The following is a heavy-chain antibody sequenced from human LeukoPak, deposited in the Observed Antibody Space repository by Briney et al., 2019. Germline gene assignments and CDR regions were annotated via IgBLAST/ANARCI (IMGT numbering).Heavy chain of an antibody. CDR1: GYTFTGYY. CDR3: ARSTMVRGVTRTLD. Sequence: ASVKVSCKASGYTFTGYYMHWVRQAPGQGLEWMGRINPNSGGTNYAQKFQGRVTMTRDTPISTAYMELSRLRSDDTAVYYCARSTMVRGVTRTLDWGQGTMVTVPS. CDR2: INPNSGGT. D-gene: IGHD3-10*01. J-gene: IGHJ3*01. V-gene: IGHV1-2*06.